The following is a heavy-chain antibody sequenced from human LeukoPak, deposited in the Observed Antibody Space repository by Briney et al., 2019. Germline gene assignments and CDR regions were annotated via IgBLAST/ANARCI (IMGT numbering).Heavy chain of an antibody. J-gene: IGHJ4*02. CDR1: GFTFSKYW. D-gene: IGHD6-19*01. V-gene: IGHV3-74*01. Sequence: PGGSLRLSCAASGFTFSKYWMLWVRQAPCKGLESVSRINTDGTVTTYADSVKGRFTVSRDNADNTMFLQMNSVRDEDTAVYYCATKQWLAPPPDSWGQGTPVTVSS. CDR3: ATKQWLAPPPDS. CDR2: INTDGTVT.